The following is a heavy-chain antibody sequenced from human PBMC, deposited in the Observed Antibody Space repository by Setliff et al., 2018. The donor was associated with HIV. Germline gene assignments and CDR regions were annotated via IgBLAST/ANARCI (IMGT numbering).Heavy chain of an antibody. D-gene: IGHD5-12*01. V-gene: IGHV4-59*01. Sequence: SETLSLTCKVSGASISSYYWSWVRQPPGKGLEWIGYIYNSGYSNSKPSLKSRVTMSLDTSKNQFSLELTSVTAPNTAVYFCARGDGYRSNDAYYDTGMDVWGQGITVTVSS. CDR2: IYNSGYS. CDR3: ARGDGYRSNDAYYDTGMDV. CDR1: GASISSYY. J-gene: IGHJ6*02.